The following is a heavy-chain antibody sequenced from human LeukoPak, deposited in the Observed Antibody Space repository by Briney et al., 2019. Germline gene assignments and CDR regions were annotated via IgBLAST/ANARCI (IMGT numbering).Heavy chain of an antibody. CDR1: GFTFSGSA. CDR2: IWYDGSNK. V-gene: IGHV3-33*08. CDR3: ARDPPSATLYFRYFDY. J-gene: IGHJ4*02. Sequence: PGGSLRLSCAASGFTFSGSAMHWVRQAPGKGLEWVAGIWYDGSNKYYADSVKGRFIISRDNSKNMLYLQMSRLRAEDTAVYYCARDPPSATLYFRYFDYWGQGPLVTVSS. D-gene: IGHD3-9*01.